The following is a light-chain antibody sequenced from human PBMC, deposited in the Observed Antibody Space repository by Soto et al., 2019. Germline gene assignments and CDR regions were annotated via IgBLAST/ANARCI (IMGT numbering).Light chain of an antibody. J-gene: IGKJ5*01. Sequence: EIVLTQSPATLSLSPGERATLSCRASESTSGYLAWYQQKPGQAPRLLIYGASSRATGIPDRFSGSGSGTDSTLTISSLEPEDFAIYYCQQRQYWPPITFGQGTRLEIK. CDR1: ESTSGY. CDR2: GAS. CDR3: QQRQYWPPIT. V-gene: IGKV3-11*01.